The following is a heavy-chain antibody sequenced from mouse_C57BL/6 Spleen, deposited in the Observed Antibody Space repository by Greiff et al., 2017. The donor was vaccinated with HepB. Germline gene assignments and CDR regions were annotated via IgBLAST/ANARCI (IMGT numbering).Heavy chain of an antibody. J-gene: IGHJ3*01. CDR3: TTGSDGYYAWFAY. D-gene: IGHD2-3*01. V-gene: IGHV14-4*01. CDR1: GFNIKDDY. Sequence: VQLQQSGAELVRPGASVKLSCTASGFNIKDDYMHWVKQRPEQGLEWIGWIDPENGDTEYASKFQGKATITADTSSNTAYLQLSSLTSEDTAVYYCTTGSDGYYAWFAYWGQGTLVTVSA. CDR2: IDPENGDT.